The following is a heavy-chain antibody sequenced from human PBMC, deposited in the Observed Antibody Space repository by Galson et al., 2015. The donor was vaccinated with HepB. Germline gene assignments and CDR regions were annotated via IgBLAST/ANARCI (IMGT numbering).Heavy chain of an antibody. D-gene: IGHD6-19*01. V-gene: IGHV3-23*01. J-gene: IGHJ2*01. CDR3: AREYSSGWPLRYFDL. CDR2: ISGSGGSI. Sequence: SLRLSCAASGFTFSSYAMSWVRQAPGKGLEWVSVISGSGGSIHYADSVKGRFTISRDNSKNTLYLQMNSLRAEDTAVYYCAREYSSGWPLRYFDLWGRGTLVTVSS. CDR1: GFTFSSYA.